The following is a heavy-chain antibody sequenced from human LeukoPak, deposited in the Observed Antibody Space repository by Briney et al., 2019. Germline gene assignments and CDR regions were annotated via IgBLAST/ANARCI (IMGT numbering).Heavy chain of an antibody. CDR2: ISYDGSNK. CDR1: GFTFSSYA. V-gene: IGHV3-30*04. Sequence: PGRSLRLSCAASGFTFSSYARHWVRQAPGKGLEWVAVISYDGSNKYYADSVKGRFSISRDNSKNTLYLQMNSLRAEDTAVYYCARGPLGPYYYYMDVWGEGTTVTVSS. D-gene: IGHD7-27*01. J-gene: IGHJ6*03. CDR3: ARGPLGPYYYYMDV.